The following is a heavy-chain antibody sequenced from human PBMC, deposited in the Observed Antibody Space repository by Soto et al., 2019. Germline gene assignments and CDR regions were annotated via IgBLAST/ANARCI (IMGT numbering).Heavy chain of an antibody. CDR1: GFSIDTYA. J-gene: IGHJ4*02. CDR2: ISASGSLT. Sequence: EVQVLQSGGGLVPPGGSLRLPCAASGFSIDTYAMTWVRQAPGGGLEWISTISASGSLTYYADSVEGRFTISRDSSKNTVYLQMNSLRAEDTAVYYCATAGKYYYDSSGRGYFDYWGQGTPVTVSS. D-gene: IGHD3-22*01. CDR3: ATAGKYYYDSSGRGYFDY. V-gene: IGHV3-23*01.